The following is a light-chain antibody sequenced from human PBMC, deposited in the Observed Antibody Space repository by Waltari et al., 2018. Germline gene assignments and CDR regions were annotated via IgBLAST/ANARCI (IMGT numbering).Light chain of an antibody. CDR1: SSDLRGYRY. J-gene: IGLJ3*02. CDR3: SSFTSDSTLV. V-gene: IGLV2-14*01. Sequence: QSALTQPASVSGSPGQSITISCTGTSSDLRGYRYVPWYQQHPGKAPKLMIYEVFSRPSGVSGRFSGSQSGNTASLTISGLQAEDEADYYCSSFTSDSTLVFGGGTKLTVL. CDR2: EVF.